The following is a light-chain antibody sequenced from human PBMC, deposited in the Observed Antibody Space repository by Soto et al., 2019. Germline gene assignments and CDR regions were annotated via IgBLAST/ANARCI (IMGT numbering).Light chain of an antibody. V-gene: IGLV1-40*01. CDR2: ANT. Sequence: QSVLTQPPSVSGAPGQRVTISCTGSSSNIGAGYDVHWYQQLPGTAPKLLIYANTNRPSGVPYRFSGSKSGTSASLAITGLRAEDEADYYCQSYDSSLSGYVFGTGTKVTVL. J-gene: IGLJ1*01. CDR3: QSYDSSLSGYV. CDR1: SSNIGAGYD.